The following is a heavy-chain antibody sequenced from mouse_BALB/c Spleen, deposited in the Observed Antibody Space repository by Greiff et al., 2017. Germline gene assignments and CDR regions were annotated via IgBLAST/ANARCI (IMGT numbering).Heavy chain of an antibody. D-gene: IGHD2-3*01. V-gene: IGHV5-6-2*01. CDR3: ARQGVYDGYYDYAMDY. CDR1: GFTFSSYY. CDR2: INSNGGST. Sequence: EVQGVESGGGLVKLGGSLKLSCAASGFTFSSYYMSWVRQTPEKRLELVAAINSNGGSTYYPDTVKGRFTISRDNAKNTLYLQMSSLKSEDTALYYCARQGVYDGYYDYAMDYWGQGTSVTVSS. J-gene: IGHJ4*01.